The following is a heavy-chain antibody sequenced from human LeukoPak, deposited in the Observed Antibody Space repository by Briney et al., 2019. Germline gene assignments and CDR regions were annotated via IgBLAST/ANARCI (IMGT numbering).Heavy chain of an antibody. CDR2: ISSSSSYI. CDR1: GFTFSSYS. V-gene: IGHV3-21*01. D-gene: IGHD1-14*01. Sequence: GGSLRLSCAASGFTFSSYSMNWVRQAPGKGLEWVSSISSSSSYIYYADSVKGRFTISRDNAKNSLYLQMNSLRAEDTAVYYCAISSRPKTMDFDYWGQGTLVTVSS. J-gene: IGHJ4*02. CDR3: AISSRPKTMDFDY.